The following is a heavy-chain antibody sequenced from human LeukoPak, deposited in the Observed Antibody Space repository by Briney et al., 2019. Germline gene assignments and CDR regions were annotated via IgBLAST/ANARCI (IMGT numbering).Heavy chain of an antibody. CDR1: GFTFSNYA. Sequence: GGSLRLPCSASGFTFSNYAIHWVRQAPGKGLEYVSTISNNGGNTNYADSVKGRFTISRDNSKNTVYLQISSLRAEDTAVYYCVKAAGSWYGYFDYWGQGTLVTVSS. V-gene: IGHV3-64D*06. D-gene: IGHD6-13*01. CDR3: VKAAGSWYGYFDY. CDR2: ISNNGGNT. J-gene: IGHJ4*02.